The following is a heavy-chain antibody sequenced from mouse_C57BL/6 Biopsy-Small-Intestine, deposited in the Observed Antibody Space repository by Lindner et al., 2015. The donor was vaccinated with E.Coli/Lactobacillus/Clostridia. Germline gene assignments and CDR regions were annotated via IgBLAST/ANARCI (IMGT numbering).Heavy chain of an antibody. J-gene: IGHJ3*01. CDR3: ARTFPAFLVY. Sequence: VQLQESGAELMKPGASVKLSCKATGYTFTGYWIEWIKQRPGHGLEWIGEIFPGSGNTNYNEKFKGKATFTADTSSNTAYMQLSSLTTEDSAIYYCARTFPAFLVYWGQGTLVTVSA. CDR1: GYTFTGYW. V-gene: IGHV1-9*01. CDR2: IFPGSGNT.